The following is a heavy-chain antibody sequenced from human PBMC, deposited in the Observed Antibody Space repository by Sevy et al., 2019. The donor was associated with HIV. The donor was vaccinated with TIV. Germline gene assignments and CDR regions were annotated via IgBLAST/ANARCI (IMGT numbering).Heavy chain of an antibody. J-gene: IGHJ4*02. Sequence: ASVKVSCKASGYTFTGYYMHWVRQAPGQGLEWMGRINPNSGGTNYAQKFQGRVTMTRDTSISTAYMELSRLRSDDTAVYYCARAVGLTTVLTVFDYWGQGTLVTVSS. V-gene: IGHV1-2*06. CDR3: ARAVGLTTVLTVFDY. D-gene: IGHD4-17*01. CDR1: GYTFTGYY. CDR2: INPNSGGT.